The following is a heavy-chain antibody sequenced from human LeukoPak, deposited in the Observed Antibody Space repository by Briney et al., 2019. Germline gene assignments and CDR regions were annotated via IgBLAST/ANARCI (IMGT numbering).Heavy chain of an antibody. J-gene: IGHJ6*03. D-gene: IGHD5-18*01. CDR2: ISAYNGNT. CDR3: ARTWIQLWLRKNYYYMDV. CDR1: GYTFTSYG. Sequence: ASVKVSCKASGYTFTSYGISWVRQAPGQGLEWMGWISAYNGNTNYAQKLQGRVTMTTDTSTSTAYMELGSLRSDDTAVYYCARTWIQLWLRKNYYYMDVWGKGTTVTVSS. V-gene: IGHV1-18*01.